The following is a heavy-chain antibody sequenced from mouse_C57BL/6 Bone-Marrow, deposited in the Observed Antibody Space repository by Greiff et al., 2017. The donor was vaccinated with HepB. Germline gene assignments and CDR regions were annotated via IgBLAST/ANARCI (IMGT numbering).Heavy chain of an antibody. CDR1: GYSITSGYY. CDR2: ISYDGSN. D-gene: IGHD1-1*01. Sequence: EVHLVESGPGLVKPSQSLSLTCSVTGYSITSGYYWNWIRQFPGNKLEWMGYISYDGSNNYNPSLKNRISITRDTSKNQFFLKLNSVTTEDTATYYCAIYGSSDYWGQGTTLTVSS. CDR3: AIYGSSDY. J-gene: IGHJ2*01. V-gene: IGHV3-6*01.